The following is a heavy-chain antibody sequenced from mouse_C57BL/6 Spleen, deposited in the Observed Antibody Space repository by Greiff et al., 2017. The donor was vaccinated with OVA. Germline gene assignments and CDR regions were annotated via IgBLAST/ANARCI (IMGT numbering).Heavy chain of an antibody. D-gene: IGHD2-4*01. J-gene: IGHJ4*01. V-gene: IGHV5-17*01. CDR2: ISSGSSTI. CDR1: GFTFSDYG. Sequence: EVQLVESGGGLVKPGGSLKLSCAASGFTFSDYGMHWVRQAPEKGLEWVAYISSGSSTIYYADTVKGRFTIARDNAKNTLFLQMTSLRSEDTAMYYCAMATYYDYDGYAMDYWGQGTSVTVSS. CDR3: AMATYYDYDGYAMDY.